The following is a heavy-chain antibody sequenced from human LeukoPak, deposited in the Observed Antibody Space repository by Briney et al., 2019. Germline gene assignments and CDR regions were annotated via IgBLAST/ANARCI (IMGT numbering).Heavy chain of an antibody. J-gene: IGHJ4*02. CDR1: GFTFDDYA. D-gene: IGHD6-19*01. V-gene: IGHV3-9*01. CDR2: ISWNSGSI. CDR3: AKATRIAVAGPYYFDY. Sequence: GRSLRLSCAASGFTFDDYAIHWVRQAPGKGLEWVSGISWNSGSIGYADSVKGRFTISRDNAKNSLYLQMNSLRAEDTALYYCAKATRIAVAGPYYFDYWGQGTLVTVSS.